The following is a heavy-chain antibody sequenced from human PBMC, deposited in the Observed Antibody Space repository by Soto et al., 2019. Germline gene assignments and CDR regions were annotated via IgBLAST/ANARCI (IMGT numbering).Heavy chain of an antibody. D-gene: IGHD6-6*01. Sequence: GASVKVSCKASGYTFTSYDINWVRQATGQGLEWMGWMNPNSGNTGYAQKFQGRVTMTRNTSISTAYMGLSSLRSEDTAVYYCARAERKLAARPRNYYYYYMDVWGKGTTVTVSS. CDR2: MNPNSGNT. V-gene: IGHV1-8*01. J-gene: IGHJ6*03. CDR1: GYTFTSYD. CDR3: ARAERKLAARPRNYYYYYMDV.